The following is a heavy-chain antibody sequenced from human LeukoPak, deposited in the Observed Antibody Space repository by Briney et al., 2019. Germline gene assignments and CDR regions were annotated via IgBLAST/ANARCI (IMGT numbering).Heavy chain of an antibody. D-gene: IGHD3-22*01. J-gene: IGHJ5*02. CDR2: ISYDGSNK. CDR1: GFTFSSYA. CDR3: ARYYYYDSSGYSNWFDP. V-gene: IGHV3-30-3*01. Sequence: GRSLRLSCAASGFTFSSYAMHWVRQAPGKGLEWVAVISYDGSNKYYADSVKGRFTISRDNAKNSLYLQMNSLRAEDTAVYYCARYYYYDSSGYSNWFDPWGQGTLVTVSS.